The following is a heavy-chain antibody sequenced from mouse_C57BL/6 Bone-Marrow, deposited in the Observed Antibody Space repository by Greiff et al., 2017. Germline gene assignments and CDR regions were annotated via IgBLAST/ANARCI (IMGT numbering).Heavy chain of an antibody. CDR3: ARDKGNSTGAMDY. Sequence: EVKLQESGGGLVKPGGSLKLSCAASGFTFSSYAMSWVRQTPEKRLEWVATISDGGSYTYYPDNVKGRFTISRDNAKNNLYLQMSHLKSEDTAMYYCARDKGNSTGAMDYWGQGTSVTVSS. J-gene: IGHJ4*01. CDR2: ISDGGSYT. V-gene: IGHV5-4*01. CDR1: GFTFSSYA. D-gene: IGHD2-1*01.